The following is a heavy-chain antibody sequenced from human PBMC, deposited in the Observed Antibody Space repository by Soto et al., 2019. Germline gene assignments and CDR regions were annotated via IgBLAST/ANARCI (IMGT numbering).Heavy chain of an antibody. CDR2: ILPILDIT. V-gene: IGHV1-69*08. D-gene: IGHD3-22*01. J-gene: IGHJ4*02. CDR1: GGTFSSYT. Sequence: QVQLVQSAAEVKKPGSSVKVSCKASGGTFSSYTISWVRQVPGQGLEWMGRILPILDITNCAQKFQGRVTITADKSTGTAYMELSSLRSEDTAVYYCAREWQQGSYFDTSGYLDYWGQGTLVSLSS. CDR3: AREWQQGSYFDTSGYLDY.